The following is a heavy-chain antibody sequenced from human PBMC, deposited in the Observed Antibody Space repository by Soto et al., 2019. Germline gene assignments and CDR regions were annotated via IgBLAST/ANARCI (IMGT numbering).Heavy chain of an antibody. CDR3: ARDESYYYGSGSYYNKHYYYYGMDV. CDR1: GGSIRSNY. J-gene: IGHJ6*02. D-gene: IGHD3-10*01. CDR2: IYYSGST. Sequence: SETLSLTCTVSGGSIRSNYCSWIRQPPGKGLEWIGYIYYSGSTNYNPSLKSRVTISVDTSKNQFSLNLSSVTAADTAVYFCARDESYYYGSGSYYNKHYYYYGMDVWGQGTTVTVSS. V-gene: IGHV4-59*01.